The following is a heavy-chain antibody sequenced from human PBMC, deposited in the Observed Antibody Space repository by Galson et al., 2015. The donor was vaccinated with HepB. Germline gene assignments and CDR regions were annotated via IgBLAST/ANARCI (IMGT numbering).Heavy chain of an antibody. Sequence: SLRLSCAASGFTFSSYGMHWVRQAPGKGLEWVAVIWYDGSNKYYADSVKGRSTISRDNSKNTLYLQMNSLRAEDTAVYYCARDRYSSGWSAYYYMDVWGKGTTVTVSS. J-gene: IGHJ6*03. V-gene: IGHV3-33*01. D-gene: IGHD6-19*01. CDR3: ARDRYSSGWSAYYYMDV. CDR1: GFTFSSYG. CDR2: IWYDGSNK.